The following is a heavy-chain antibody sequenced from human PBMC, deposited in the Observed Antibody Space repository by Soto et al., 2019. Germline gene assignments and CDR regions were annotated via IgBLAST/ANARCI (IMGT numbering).Heavy chain of an antibody. CDR1: GFTFSSYS. V-gene: IGHV3-48*02. J-gene: IGHJ6*02. CDR3: ARDVTGAGGGLYDFWSGYYRRLGYYYGMDV. D-gene: IGHD3-3*01. Sequence: PGGSLRLSCAASGFTFSSYSMNWVRQAPGKGLEWVSYISSSSSTIYYADSVKGRFTISRDNAKNSLYLQMNSLRDEDTAVYYCARDVTGAGGGLYDFWSGYYRRLGYYYGMDVWGQGTTVTVSS. CDR2: ISSSSSTI.